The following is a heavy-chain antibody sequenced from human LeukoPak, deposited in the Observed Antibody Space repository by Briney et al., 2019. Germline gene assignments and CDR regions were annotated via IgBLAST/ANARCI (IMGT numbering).Heavy chain of an antibody. CDR2: IYSGGST. Sequence: GGSLRLSCAASGFTFDDYAMHWVRQAPGKGLEWVSVIYSGGSTYYADSVKGRFTISRDNSKNTLYLQMNSLRAEDTAVYYCARDRGLYYGAEFHFDYWGQGTLVTVSS. D-gene: IGHD2-8*01. J-gene: IGHJ4*02. V-gene: IGHV3-53*05. CDR1: GFTFDDYA. CDR3: ARDRGLYYGAEFHFDY.